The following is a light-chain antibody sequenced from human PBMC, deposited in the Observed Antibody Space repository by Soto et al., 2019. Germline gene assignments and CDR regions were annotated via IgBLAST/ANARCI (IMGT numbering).Light chain of an antibody. CDR1: SSNIGAGHD. J-gene: IGLJ1*01. CDR2: GNV. CDR3: QAYDSTLSGSEV. Sequence: QSALTQPPSVSGAPGQRVTISCTGSSSNIGAGHDVHWYQQLPGTAPKLLIYGNVNRPSGVPDRFSGCKSGTSASLAITGLQADDEADYYCQAYDSTLSGSEVFGTGTKVTVL. V-gene: IGLV1-40*01.